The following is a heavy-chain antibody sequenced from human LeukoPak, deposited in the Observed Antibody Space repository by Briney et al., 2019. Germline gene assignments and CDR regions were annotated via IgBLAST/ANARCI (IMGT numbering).Heavy chain of an antibody. V-gene: IGHV1-18*01. CDR1: GYTFTSYD. J-gene: IGHJ6*02. D-gene: IGHD2-2*01. CDR2: ISAYNGNT. CDR3: ARDSTVVPAATLYYYYGMDV. Sequence: ASVKVSCKASGYTFTSYDINWVRQATGQGLEWMGWISAYNGNTNYAQKLQGRVTMTTDTSTSTAYMELRSLRSDDTAVYYCARDSTVVPAATLYYYYGMDVWGQGTTVTVSS.